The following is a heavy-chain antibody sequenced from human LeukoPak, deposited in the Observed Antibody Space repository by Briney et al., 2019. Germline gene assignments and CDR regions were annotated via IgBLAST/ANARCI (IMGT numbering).Heavy chain of an antibody. J-gene: IGHJ4*02. V-gene: IGHV3-64*01. Sequence: GGSLRLSCAASGFTFSSYAMHWVRQAPGKGLEYVSAISSNGGSTYYANSVKGRFTISRDNSKNTLYLQMGSLRAEDMAVYYCARGDYSEFDYWGQGTLVTVSS. D-gene: IGHD3-16*01. CDR1: GFTFSSYA. CDR3: ARGDYSEFDY. CDR2: ISSNGGST.